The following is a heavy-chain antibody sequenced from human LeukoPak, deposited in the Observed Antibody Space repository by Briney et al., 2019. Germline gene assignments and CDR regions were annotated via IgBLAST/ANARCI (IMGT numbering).Heavy chain of an antibody. D-gene: IGHD3-10*01. CDR1: GFTFSSYW. Sequence: GRSLRLSCAASGFTFSSYWMSWVRQAPGKGLEWVANIKQDGSEKYYVDSVKGRFTISRDNAKNSLYLQMNSLRAEDTAVYYCASPYYYGSGPFDYWGQGTLVTVSS. J-gene: IGHJ4*02. V-gene: IGHV3-7*01. CDR3: ASPYYYGSGPFDY. CDR2: IKQDGSEK.